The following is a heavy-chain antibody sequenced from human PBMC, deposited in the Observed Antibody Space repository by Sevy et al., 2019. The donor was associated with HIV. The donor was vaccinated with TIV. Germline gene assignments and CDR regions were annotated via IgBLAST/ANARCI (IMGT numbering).Heavy chain of an antibody. CDR3: ARDRDIVVVPAAMGY. V-gene: IGHV3-21*01. CDR1: GFTFSSYS. CDR2: ISSSSSYI. J-gene: IGHJ4*02. Sequence: GGSLRLSCAASGFTFSSYSMNRVRQAPGKGLEWVSSISSSSSYIYYADSVKGRFTISRDNAKNSLYLQMNSLRAEDTAVYYCARDRDIVVVPAAMGYWGQGTLVTVSS. D-gene: IGHD2-2*01.